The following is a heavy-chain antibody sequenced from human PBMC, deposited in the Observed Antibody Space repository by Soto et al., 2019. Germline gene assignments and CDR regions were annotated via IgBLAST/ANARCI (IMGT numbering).Heavy chain of an antibody. CDR3: HGYGY. D-gene: IGHD5-12*01. CDR2: LYPGYTT. V-gene: IGHV3-53*01. CDR1: GFTVSSTNY. J-gene: IGHJ4*02. Sequence: EVQLVESGGGLIQPGGSLRLSCVVSGFTVSSTNYMRWVRQAPGKGRERVSVLYPGYTTFYADSVKGRFTISTDKSKNTLYLQMNSLRAEDTAVYSCHGYGYWGQGTLVTVSS.